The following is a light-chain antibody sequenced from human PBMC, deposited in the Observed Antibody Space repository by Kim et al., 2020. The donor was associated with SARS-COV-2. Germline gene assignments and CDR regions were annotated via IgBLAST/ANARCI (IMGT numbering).Light chain of an antibody. CDR1: QSVLHSSNNKNR. J-gene: IGKJ4*01. Sequence: DIVMTQSPDSLAVSLGERATINCKSSQSVLHSSNNKNRLAWYQQRPGQPPKLLIYWASTRESGVPDRFSGSGSGTDFTLTISSLQAEDVAVYYCQHFYTPPLTFGGGTKVDIK. V-gene: IGKV4-1*01. CDR3: QHFYTPPLT. CDR2: WAS.